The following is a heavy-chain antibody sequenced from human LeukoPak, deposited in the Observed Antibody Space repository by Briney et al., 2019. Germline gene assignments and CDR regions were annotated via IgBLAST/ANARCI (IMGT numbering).Heavy chain of an antibody. CDR3: ARGRPQDIVVVPAAHRYWFDP. CDR1: GGSFSGCY. CDR2: INHSGST. D-gene: IGHD2-2*01. J-gene: IGHJ5*02. V-gene: IGHV4-34*01. Sequence: SETLSLTCAVYGGSFSGCYWSWIRQPPGKGLEWIGEINHSGSTNYNPSLKSRVTISVDTSKNQFSLKLSSVTAADTAVYYCARGRPQDIVVVPAAHRYWFDPWGQGTLVTVSS.